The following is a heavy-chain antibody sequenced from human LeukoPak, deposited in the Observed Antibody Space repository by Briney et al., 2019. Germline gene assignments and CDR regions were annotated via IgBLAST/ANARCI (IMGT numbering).Heavy chain of an antibody. J-gene: IGHJ5*02. CDR2: IYYSGST. CDR1: GGSISSGGYY. V-gene: IGHV4-31*03. CDR3: ARGGRNWIDP. Sequence: PSETLSLTCTVSGGSISSGGYYWSWIRQHPGKGLEWIGYIYYSGSTYYNPSLKSRVTISLDTSKSQFSLKVRSLTAADTAVYYCARGGRNWIDPWGQGTLVTVSS.